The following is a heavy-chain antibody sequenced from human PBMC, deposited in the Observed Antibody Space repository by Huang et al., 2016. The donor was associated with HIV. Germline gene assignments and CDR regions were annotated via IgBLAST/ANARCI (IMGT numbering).Heavy chain of an antibody. CDR1: GFIFSNFG. D-gene: IGHD2-15*01. CDR3: AKESRWFSDFDQ. CDR2: ISYDGRSD. J-gene: IGHJ5*02. V-gene: IGHV3-30*18. Sequence: QVQLVESGGGVVQPGTSLRLSCAASGFIFSNFGMPWVRQAPGKGLEWVAVISYDGRSDRYSDSVKGRFNISRDNDKNTLSLEMNRLRHDDTAVYYCAKESRWFSDFDQWGQGTLVTVSS.